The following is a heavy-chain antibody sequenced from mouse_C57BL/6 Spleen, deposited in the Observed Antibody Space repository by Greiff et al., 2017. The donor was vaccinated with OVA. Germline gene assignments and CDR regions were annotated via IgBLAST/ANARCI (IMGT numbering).Heavy chain of an antibody. V-gene: IGHV1-53*01. J-gene: IGHJ1*03. CDR1: GYTFTSYW. D-gene: IGHD1-1*01. CDR2: INPSNGGT. CDR3: AREGSYYGSPWYFDV. Sequence: QVQLKQPGTELVKPGASVKLSCKASGYTFTSYWMHWVKQRPGQGLEWIGNINPSNGGTNYNEKFKSKATLTVDKSSSTAYMQLSSLTSEDSAVYYCAREGSYYGSPWYFDVGGTGTTVTVSS.